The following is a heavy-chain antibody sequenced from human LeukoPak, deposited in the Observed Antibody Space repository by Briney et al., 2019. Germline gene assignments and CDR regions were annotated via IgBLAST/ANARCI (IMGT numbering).Heavy chain of an antibody. CDR3: ARDGGSGSYYNL. CDR2: ISSSSSYI. V-gene: IGHV3-21*01. Sequence: GGSLRLSCAASGFTFSSYSMNWVRQAPGKGLEWVSSISSSSSYIYYADSVKGRFTISRDNAKNSLYLQMNSLRAEDTAVYYCARDGGSGSYYNLWGQGTLVTVSS. D-gene: IGHD3-10*01. CDR1: GFTFSSYS. J-gene: IGHJ5*02.